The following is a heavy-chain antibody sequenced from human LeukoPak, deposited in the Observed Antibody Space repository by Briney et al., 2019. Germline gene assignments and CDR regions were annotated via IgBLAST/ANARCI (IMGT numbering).Heavy chain of an antibody. CDR1: RGSISSSTYY. V-gene: IGHV4-39*07. CDR3: ARATIQPQFDY. D-gene: IGHD5-18*01. J-gene: IGHJ4*02. CDR2: IDYSGST. Sequence: PSETLSLTCTVSRGSISSSTYYWGWIRQPPGKGLEWIGNIDYSGSTYYNPSLKSRITISVDTSRNQFSLRLCSVTAADTAVYYCARATIQPQFDYWGQGTLVTVSS.